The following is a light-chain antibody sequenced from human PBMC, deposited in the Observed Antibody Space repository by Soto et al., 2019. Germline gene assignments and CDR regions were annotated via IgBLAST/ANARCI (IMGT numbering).Light chain of an antibody. J-gene: IGKJ4*01. CDR3: QQYDNLPLT. Sequence: DIQMTQSPSSLSASVGDRVTITCQASQDIRNYLNWYQQKPGKAPKLLIYDASHLETGVPSRFSGSGSGTDVTFTISSLQPEDIATYYCQQYDNLPLTFGGGTKGEIK. CDR2: DAS. CDR1: QDIRNY. V-gene: IGKV1-33*01.